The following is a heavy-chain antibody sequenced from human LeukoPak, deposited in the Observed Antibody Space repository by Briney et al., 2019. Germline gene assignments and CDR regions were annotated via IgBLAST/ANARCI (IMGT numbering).Heavy chain of an antibody. V-gene: IGHV3-30*02. Sequence: GGSLRLSCAASQFTFRNYDMHWVRQAPGKGLEWVAFIRYDGNNKYYADSVKGRFTISRDNSKDMLYLQMNSLRADDTAVYYCSSGYYYGGFDYWGQGTLVTVSS. CDR3: SSGYYYGGFDY. CDR2: IRYDGNNK. CDR1: QFTFRNYD. D-gene: IGHD3-22*01. J-gene: IGHJ4*02.